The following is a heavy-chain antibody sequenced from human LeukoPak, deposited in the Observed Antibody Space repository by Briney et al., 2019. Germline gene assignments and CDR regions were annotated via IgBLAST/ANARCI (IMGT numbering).Heavy chain of an antibody. CDR1: GGSISSSSYY. D-gene: IGHD6-13*01. V-gene: IGHV4-39*07. Sequence: SETLSLACTVSGGSISSSSYYWGWIREPPGKGLEWSGSIYYSGSTYYTPSLKSRVTISVDTSKNQFSLKLSSVTAADTAVYYCARARKKYSFKGTAAAVDWFDPWGQGTLVTVSS. J-gene: IGHJ5*02. CDR3: ARARKKYSFKGTAAAVDWFDP. CDR2: IYYSGST.